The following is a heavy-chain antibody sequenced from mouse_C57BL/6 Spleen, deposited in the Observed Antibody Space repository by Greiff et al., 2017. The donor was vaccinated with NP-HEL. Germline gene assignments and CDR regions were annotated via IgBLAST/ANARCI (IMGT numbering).Heavy chain of an antibody. CDR1: GYAFSSYW. CDR2: IYPGDGDT. Sequence: VQLQQSGAELVKPGASVKISCKASGYAFSSYWMNWVKQRPGKGLEWIGQIYPGDGDTNYNGKFKGKATLTADKSSSTAYMQLSSLTSEDSAVYLCARVYYSNYLDYWGQGTTLTVSS. CDR3: ARVYYSNYLDY. V-gene: IGHV1-80*01. J-gene: IGHJ2*01. D-gene: IGHD2-5*01.